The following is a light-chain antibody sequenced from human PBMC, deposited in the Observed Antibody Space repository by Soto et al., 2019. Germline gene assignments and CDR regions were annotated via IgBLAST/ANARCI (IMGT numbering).Light chain of an antibody. Sequence: QSALTQPASVSGSPGQSITISCTGTSSEVGGHNYVSWYQHHPGKAPKLMIFDVSNRPSGVSNRFSGSKSGNTASLTISGLQPEDEADYYCSSYTTSNTRQIVFGTGTKVTVL. J-gene: IGLJ1*01. V-gene: IGLV2-14*03. CDR3: SSYTTSNTRQIV. CDR1: SSEVGGHNY. CDR2: DVS.